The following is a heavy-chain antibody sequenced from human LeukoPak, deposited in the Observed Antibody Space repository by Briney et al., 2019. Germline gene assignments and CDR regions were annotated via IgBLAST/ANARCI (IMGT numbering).Heavy chain of an antibody. J-gene: IGHJ5*02. CDR3: AKGDSGVYWFDP. CDR1: GFTFSQFG. D-gene: IGHD2-15*01. V-gene: IGHV3-23*01. Sequence: PGGSLRLSCATSGFTFSQFGMTWVRQPPGKGLEWVASFDGNAHGTYFADSVKGRCTISSDNSKNTLYLQMNSLRVEDTAVYYCAKGDSGVYWFDPWGQGTLVTVSS. CDR2: FDGNAHGT.